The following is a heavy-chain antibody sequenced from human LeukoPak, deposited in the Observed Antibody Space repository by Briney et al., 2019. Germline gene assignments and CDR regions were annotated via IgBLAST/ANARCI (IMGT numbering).Heavy chain of an antibody. CDR1: GGSISSYY. CDR2: IYTSGST. Sequence: PSETLSLTCTVSGGSISSYYWSWIRQPPGKGLEWIGYIYTSGSTNYNPSLKSRVTISVDTSKNQFSLKLSSVTAADTAVYYCARHAGYCSSTSCRMYMDVWGKGTTVTVSS. J-gene: IGHJ6*03. V-gene: IGHV4-4*09. D-gene: IGHD2-2*01. CDR3: ARHAGYCSSTSCRMYMDV.